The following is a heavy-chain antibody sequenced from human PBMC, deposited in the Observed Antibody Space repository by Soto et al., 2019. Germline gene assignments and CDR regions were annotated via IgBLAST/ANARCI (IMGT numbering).Heavy chain of an antibody. CDR1: GFTFSSYG. CDR2: IWYDGSNK. J-gene: IGHJ6*03. CDR3: ARDKYCTNGVCPKYYYYYMDV. D-gene: IGHD2-8*01. Sequence: QVQLVESGGGVVQPGRSLSLSCAASGFTFSSYGMHWVRQAPGKGLEWVAVIWYDGSNKYYADSVKGRFTISRDNSKNTLYLQMNSLRAEDTAVYYCARDKYCTNGVCPKYYYYYMDVWGKGTTVTVSS. V-gene: IGHV3-33*01.